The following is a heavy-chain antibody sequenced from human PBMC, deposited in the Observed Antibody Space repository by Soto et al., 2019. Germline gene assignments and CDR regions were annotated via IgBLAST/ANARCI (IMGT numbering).Heavy chain of an antibody. D-gene: IGHD1-1*01. CDR1: GFTVSSNY. J-gene: IGHJ6*02. CDR2: IYSGGST. CDR3: ASPGSNFYYYYYGMDV. V-gene: IGHV3-53*01. Sequence: GGSLRLSCAASGFTVSSNYMSWVRQAPGKGLEWVSVIYSGGSTYYADSVKGRFTISRDNSKNTLYLQMNSLRAEDTAVYYCASPGSNFYYYYYGMDVWGQGTTVTVSS.